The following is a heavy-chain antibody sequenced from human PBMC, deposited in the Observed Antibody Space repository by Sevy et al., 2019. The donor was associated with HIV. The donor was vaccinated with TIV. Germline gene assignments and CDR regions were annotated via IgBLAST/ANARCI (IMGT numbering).Heavy chain of an antibody. CDR3: AKDILEAAMYHFDY. J-gene: IGHJ4*02. CDR1: GFTFDDYA. D-gene: IGHD6-13*01. CDR2: ISWNSGSI. Sequence: GGSLRLSCAASGFTFDDYAMHWVRQAPGKGLEWVSGISWNSGSIGYADSVKGRFTFSRDNAKNSLILQMNSLRAEDTASYYYAKDILEAAMYHFDYWGQGTMVTVSS. V-gene: IGHV3-9*01.